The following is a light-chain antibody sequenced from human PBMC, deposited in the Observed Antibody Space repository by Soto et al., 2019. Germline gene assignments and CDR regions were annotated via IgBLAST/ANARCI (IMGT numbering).Light chain of an antibody. CDR2: GTS. V-gene: IGKV3-20*01. Sequence: EIVLTQSPGTLSLSPGERATLSCRTSQSVASTYLAWYQQKVGQAPRLLIYGTSTRATGIPDRFSGSGSGTDFTLTISRLEPEDSAVYYCQQYFGSVYTFGQGTKLEIK. J-gene: IGKJ2*01. CDR1: QSVASTY. CDR3: QQYFGSVYT.